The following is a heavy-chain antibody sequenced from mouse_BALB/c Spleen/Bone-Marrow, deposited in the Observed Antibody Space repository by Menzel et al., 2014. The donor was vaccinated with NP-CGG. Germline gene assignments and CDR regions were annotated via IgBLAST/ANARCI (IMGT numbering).Heavy chain of an antibody. CDR3: ARGGNYAWFAY. CDR1: GFTFSSFG. J-gene: IGHJ3*01. D-gene: IGHD2-1*01. CDR2: ISSGSSTI. V-gene: IGHV5-17*02. Sequence: EVQRVESGGGLVQPGGSRKLSCAASGFTFSSFGMHWVRQAPEKGLEWVAYISSGSSTIYYADTVKGRFTISRDNPKNTLFPQMTSLRSEDTAMYYCARGGNYAWFAYWGQGTLVTVSA.